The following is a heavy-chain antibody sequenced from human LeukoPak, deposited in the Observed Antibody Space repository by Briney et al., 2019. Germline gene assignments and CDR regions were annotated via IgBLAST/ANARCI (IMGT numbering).Heavy chain of an antibody. D-gene: IGHD3-3*01. CDR1: GFIFSSYA. Sequence: PGGSLRLSCAVSGFIFSSYAMTWVRQAPGKGLEWVSVISGSGGSTYYADSVKGRFTISRDNSKNTLYLQMNSLRAEDTAVYSCAKGRTNYDFWSAYNWGQGTLVTVSS. CDR2: ISGSGGST. CDR3: AKGRTNYDFWSAYN. J-gene: IGHJ4*02. V-gene: IGHV3-23*01.